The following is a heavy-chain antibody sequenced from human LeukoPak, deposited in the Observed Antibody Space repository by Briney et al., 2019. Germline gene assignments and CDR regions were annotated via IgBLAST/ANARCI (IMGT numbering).Heavy chain of an antibody. CDR1: GGTFSSYA. CDR2: IIPIFGTA. V-gene: IGHV1-69*05. Sequence: GASVKVSCKASGGTFSSYAISWVRQAPGQGLEWMGRIIPIFGTANYAQKFQGRVTITTDESTSTAYMELSSLRSEDTAVYYCAREPEYYFDYWGQGTLVTVSS. J-gene: IGHJ4*02. CDR3: AREPEYYFDY.